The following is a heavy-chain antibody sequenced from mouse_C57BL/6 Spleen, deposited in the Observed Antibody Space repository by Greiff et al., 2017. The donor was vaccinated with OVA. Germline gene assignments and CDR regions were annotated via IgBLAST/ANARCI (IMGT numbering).Heavy chain of an antibody. D-gene: IGHD2-5*01. J-gene: IGHJ2*01. CDR2: ISRGSSTI. Sequence: EVKVVESGGGLVKPGGSLKLSCAASGFTFSDYGMHWVRQAPEKGLEWVAYISRGSSTIYYADTVKGRFTISRDNAKNTLFLQMTSLRSEDTAMYYCARNYYSNFYFDYWGQGTTLTVSS. CDR1: GFTFSDYG. V-gene: IGHV5-17*01. CDR3: ARNYYSNFYFDY.